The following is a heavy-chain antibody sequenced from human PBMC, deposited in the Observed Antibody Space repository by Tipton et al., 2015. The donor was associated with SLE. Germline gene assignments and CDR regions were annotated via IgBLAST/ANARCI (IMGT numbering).Heavy chain of an antibody. CDR3: ARGLLGYSVSGSYEA. V-gene: IGHV1-46*01. Sequence: QSGAEVKKPGASMKVSCKASGYTLSDYYIHWVRQAPGQGLEWMGIIIPSGGRTNYAQKFQGRVTMTRDTSTSTVYMELSSPTSEDTAVYYCARGLLGYSVSGSYEAWGQGTLVTVSS. CDR2: IIPSGGRT. D-gene: IGHD3-10*01. CDR1: GYTLSDYY. J-gene: IGHJ4*02.